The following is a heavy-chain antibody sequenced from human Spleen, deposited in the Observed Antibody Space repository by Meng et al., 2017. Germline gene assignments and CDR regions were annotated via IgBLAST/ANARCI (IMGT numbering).Heavy chain of an antibody. Sequence: SGPTLVKPTQTLTLTCTFSGFSLSTSGVGVGWIRQPPGKALEWLALIYWNDDKRYSQSLKSRLTIPKDTSKNQVVLTMTNMYPVDTAAYYCPHLKIAAAGKDAFEIGGQGTWSPSPQ. CDR3: PHLKIAAAGKDAFEI. CDR1: GFSLSTSGVG. D-gene: IGHD6-25*01. V-gene: IGHV2-5*01. J-gene: IGHJ3*02. CDR2: IYWNDDK.